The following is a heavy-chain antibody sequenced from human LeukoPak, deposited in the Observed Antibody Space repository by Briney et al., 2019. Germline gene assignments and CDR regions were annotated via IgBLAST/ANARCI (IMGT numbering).Heavy chain of an antibody. J-gene: IGHJ3*02. CDR1: GGSISSYY. CDR3: ARAQIEMATIFDAFDI. Sequence: SETLSLTCTVSGGSISSYYWSWIRQPPGKGLEWIGYIYYSGSTNYNPSLKSRVTISVDTFKNQFSLKLSSVTAADTAVYYCARAQIEMATIFDAFDIWGQGTMVTVSS. CDR2: IYYSGST. V-gene: IGHV4-59*01. D-gene: IGHD5-24*01.